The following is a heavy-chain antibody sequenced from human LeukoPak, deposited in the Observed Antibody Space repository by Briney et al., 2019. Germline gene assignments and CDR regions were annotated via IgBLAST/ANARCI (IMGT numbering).Heavy chain of an antibody. CDR2: IGGGGVRT. D-gene: IGHD6-19*01. CDR1: GFTFTTYA. V-gene: IGHV3-23*01. Sequence: GRSLRLSCAASGFTFTTYAMSWVRQAPGKGLEWVSAIGGGGVRTYYADSVKGRFTISRDDSKDTLFLQMNSLRAEDTAVYYCAKASRQGAVASPLDYWGQGTLATVSS. J-gene: IGHJ4*02. CDR3: AKASRQGAVASPLDY.